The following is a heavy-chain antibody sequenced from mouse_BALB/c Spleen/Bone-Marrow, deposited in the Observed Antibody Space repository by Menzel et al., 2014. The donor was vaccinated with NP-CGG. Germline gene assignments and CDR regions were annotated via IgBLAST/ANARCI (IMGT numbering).Heavy chain of an antibody. J-gene: IGHJ1*01. V-gene: IGHV7-3*02. CDR1: GVTFTDYY. Sequence: DVMLVESGGGLAQPWVSLRLSCATSGVTFTDYYMSWVRQPPGKALEWLGFSRNKANGXTTEYSASVKGRFTISRDNSQSILYLQMNTLRAEDSATYYCARDINCDIYWYFDRWGAGTTVTVSP. CDR3: ARDINCDIYWYFDR. CDR2: SRNKANGXTT. D-gene: IGHD4-1*01.